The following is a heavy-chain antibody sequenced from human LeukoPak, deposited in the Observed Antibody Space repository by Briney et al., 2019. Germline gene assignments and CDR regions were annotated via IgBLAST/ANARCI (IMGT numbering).Heavy chain of an antibody. CDR1: GGSISSYY. Sequence: PSETLSLTCTVSGGSISSYYWSWIRQPPGKGLEWIGYIYYSGSTNYNPSLKSRVTISVDTSKNQFSLKLSSVTAADTAVYYCARDPFPIVVVERENWFDPWGQGTLVTVSS. D-gene: IGHD2-21*01. CDR2: IYYSGST. J-gene: IGHJ5*02. CDR3: ARDPFPIVVVERENWFDP. V-gene: IGHV4-59*01.